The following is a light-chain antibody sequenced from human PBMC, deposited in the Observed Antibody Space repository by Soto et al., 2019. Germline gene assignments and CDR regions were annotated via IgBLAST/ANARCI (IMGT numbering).Light chain of an antibody. V-gene: IGKV3-15*01. J-gene: IGKJ1*01. CDR1: QSVSSN. CDR3: HKNKNWPPWP. CDR2: GAS. Sequence: EIVMTQSPATLSVSPGERATLSCRASQSVSSNLAWYQQKPGQAPRLLIYGASTRATGIPARFSGSGSGTESIPPTGSRQSKNLAVYYCHKNKNWPPWPFGQGTKVKSN.